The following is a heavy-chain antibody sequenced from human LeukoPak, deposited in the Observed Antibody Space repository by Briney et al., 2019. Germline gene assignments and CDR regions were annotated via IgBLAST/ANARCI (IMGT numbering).Heavy chain of an antibody. V-gene: IGHV3-30*03. D-gene: IGHD6-13*01. CDR2: ISYDGSNK. CDR1: GFTFSSYG. J-gene: IGHJ4*02. Sequence: GGSLRLSCAASGFTFSSYGMHWVRQAPGKGLEWVAVISYDGSNKYYADSVKGRFTISRDNAKNSLYLQMNSLRAEDTAVYYCAGGYGGAAAGLDYWGQGTLVTVSS. CDR3: AGGYGGAAAGLDY.